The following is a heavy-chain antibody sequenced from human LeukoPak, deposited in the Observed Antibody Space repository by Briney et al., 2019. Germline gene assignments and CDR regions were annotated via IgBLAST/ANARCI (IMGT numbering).Heavy chain of an antibody. CDR1: GYTFTAYY. V-gene: IGHV1-2*02. CDR2: IYPESGGT. D-gene: IGHD3-10*01. CDR3: ARDDDGSGSYLGDY. Sequence: ASVKVSCKASGYTFTAYYMHWVRQAPGQGLEWTGWIYPESGGTNYVQKFQGRATMTRDTSISTAYMELSRLRSDDTAVYYCARDDDGSGSYLGDYWGQGTLVTVSS. J-gene: IGHJ4*02.